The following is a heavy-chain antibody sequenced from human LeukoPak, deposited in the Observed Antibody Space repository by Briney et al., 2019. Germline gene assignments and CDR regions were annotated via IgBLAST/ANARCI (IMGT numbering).Heavy chain of an antibody. J-gene: IGHJ4*02. V-gene: IGHV4-39*01. D-gene: IGHD4-17*01. CDR3: ARGEGVNYGDYVDY. CDR2: IYYSGTT. CDR1: GGSITSSSSY. Sequence: PSQTLSLTCPVSGGSITSSSSYWGWIRQPPGKGLEWIGTIYYSGTTYYNPSLKSRVTISIDAAKNQFSLKLSSVTAADTAVYYCARGEGVNYGDYVDYWGQGTLVTVSS.